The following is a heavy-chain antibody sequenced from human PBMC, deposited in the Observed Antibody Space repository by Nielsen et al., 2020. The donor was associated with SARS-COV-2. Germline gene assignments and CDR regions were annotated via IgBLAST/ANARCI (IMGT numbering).Heavy chain of an antibody. J-gene: IGHJ6*02. CDR3: ARGKLELRYYGMDV. Sequence: VSVKVSCKASGYTFTGYYMHWVRQAPGQGLEWMGWINPNSDGTNYAQKFQGWVTMTRDTSISTAYMELSRLRSDDTAVYYCARGKLELRYYGMDVWGQGTTVTVSS. CDR2: INPNSDGT. D-gene: IGHD1-7*01. V-gene: IGHV1-2*04. CDR1: GYTFTGYY.